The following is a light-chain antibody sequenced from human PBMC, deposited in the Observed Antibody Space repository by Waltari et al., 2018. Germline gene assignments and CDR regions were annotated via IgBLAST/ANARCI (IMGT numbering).Light chain of an antibody. J-gene: IGLJ2*01. CDR3: SSYAGNDLVI. Sequence: QSALTQPASVSGSPGQSITLSCTGTTSDVGSYNYVSCYQPPPGTAPKLRIYEVTNRTSGLSNRFAGAKSGNTASLTITELQAEDEADYYCSSYAGNDLVIFGGGTKLTVL. CDR1: TSDVGSYNY. CDR2: EVT. V-gene: IGLV2-14*01.